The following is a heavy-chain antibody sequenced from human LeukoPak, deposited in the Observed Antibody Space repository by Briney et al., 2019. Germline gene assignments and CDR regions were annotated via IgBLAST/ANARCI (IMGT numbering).Heavy chain of an antibody. CDR2: INPIDGNT. CDR3: AREPTSGSCYFDY. Sequence: ASVKVSCKTSGYTFITSYTHWVRQAPGQGLEWMGMINPIDGNTNRPQKFRGGLTVTRDTSTSTVYMELSSLTSEDTAVYFCAREPTSGSCYFDYWGQGTLVTVSS. D-gene: IGHD1-26*01. CDR1: GYTFITSY. V-gene: IGHV1-46*01. J-gene: IGHJ4*02.